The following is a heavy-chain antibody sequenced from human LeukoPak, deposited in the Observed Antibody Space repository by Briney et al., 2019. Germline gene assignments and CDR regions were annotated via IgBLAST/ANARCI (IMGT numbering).Heavy chain of an antibody. CDR3: ARAPGCGGDCSPYYYYMDV. V-gene: IGHV1-46*01. Sequence: ASVKVSCKASGYTFTSYYMHWVRQAPGQGLEWMGIINPSGGSTSYAQKFQGRVTMTRDMSTSTVYMELSSLRSEDTAVYYCARAPGCGGDCSPYYYYMDVWGKGTTVTVSS. CDR1: GYTFTSYY. CDR2: INPSGGST. D-gene: IGHD2-21*02. J-gene: IGHJ6*03.